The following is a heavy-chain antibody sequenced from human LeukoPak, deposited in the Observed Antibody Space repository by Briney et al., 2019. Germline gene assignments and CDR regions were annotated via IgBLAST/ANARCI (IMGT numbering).Heavy chain of an antibody. V-gene: IGHV5-51*01. J-gene: IGHJ3*02. D-gene: IGHD3-22*01. CDR1: GYSSTSYW. CDR2: IYPGDSDT. Sequence: GESLKISCKGSGYSSTSYWIGWVRQMPGKGLEWMGIIYPGDSDTRYSPSFQGQVTISADKSISTAYLQWSSLKASDTAMYYCARQANYYDSSGNTLDAFDIWGQGTMVTVSS. CDR3: ARQANYYDSSGNTLDAFDI.